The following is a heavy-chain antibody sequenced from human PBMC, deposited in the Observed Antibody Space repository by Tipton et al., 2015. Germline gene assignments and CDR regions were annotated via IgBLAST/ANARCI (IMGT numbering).Heavy chain of an antibody. V-gene: IGHV4-61*01. CDR2: IYDSGST. CDR1: GGSVSSGSYY. J-gene: IGHJ6*02. Sequence: TLSLTCTVSGGSVSSGSYYWSWIRQPPGKGLEWIGSIYDSGSTYYNPSLKSRVTISVDTSENQFSLKLSSVTAADTAVYFCARDLEHGMDVWGQGTTVTVS. CDR3: ARDLEHGMDV.